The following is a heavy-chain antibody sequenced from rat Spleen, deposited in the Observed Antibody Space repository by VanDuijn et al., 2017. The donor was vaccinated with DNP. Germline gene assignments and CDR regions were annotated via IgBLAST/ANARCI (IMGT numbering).Heavy chain of an antibody. CDR3: ARLLAGRSYYFDY. Sequence: EVQLVESGGGLVQPGRSLKLSYAASGFTFSDYYMAWVRQAPTKGLEWVAYISYDGGSTNYGDSVKGRFTISRDNAKSTLYLQMNSLRSEDTATYYCARLLAGRSYYFDYWGQGVMVTVSS. CDR2: ISYDGGST. V-gene: IGHV5-22*01. CDR1: GFTFSDYY. J-gene: IGHJ2*01. D-gene: IGHD1-4*01.